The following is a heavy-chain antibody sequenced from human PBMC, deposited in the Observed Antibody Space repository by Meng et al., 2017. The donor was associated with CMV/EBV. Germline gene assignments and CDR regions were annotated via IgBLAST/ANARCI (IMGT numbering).Heavy chain of an antibody. D-gene: IGHD2-2*01. V-gene: IGHV4-34*01. CDR2: INHSGTT. CDR3: ARTLQALYCSSTSCYKYGMDV. Sequence: TLSLTCAVYGGSFSGYYWSRNRPPPGKGLEWIGEINHSGTTHNNPSLKSRVTISVDTSKNQFSLKLSSVTAADTAVYYCARTLQALYCSSTSCYKYGMDVWGQETTVTVSS. J-gene: IGHJ6*02. CDR1: GGSFSGYY.